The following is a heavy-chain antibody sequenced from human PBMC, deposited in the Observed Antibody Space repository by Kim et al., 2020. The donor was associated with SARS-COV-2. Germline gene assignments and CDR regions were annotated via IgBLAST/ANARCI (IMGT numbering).Heavy chain of an antibody. V-gene: IGHV3-15*01. CDR3: TTDFSITMIVATNDAFDI. D-gene: IGHD3-22*01. J-gene: IGHJ3*02. Sequence: KGRFTISRDDSKNTLYLQMNSLKTEDTAVYYCTTDFSITMIVATNDAFDIWGQGTMVTVSS.